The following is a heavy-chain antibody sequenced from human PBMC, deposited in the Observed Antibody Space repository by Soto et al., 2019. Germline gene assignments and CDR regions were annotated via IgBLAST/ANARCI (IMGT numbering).Heavy chain of an antibody. CDR3: ARGYYDSRGQSNTFDI. CDR2: FSHSGST. Sequence: SETLSLTCAVSGASISSSYWSWLRQSPGKGLEWRGYFSHSGSTNYNPSLMSRVIISVDTSNNQFSLKVRSVTAADAAVYYCARGYYDSRGQSNTFDIWGQGTKVTVSS. CDR1: GASISSSY. J-gene: IGHJ3*02. V-gene: IGHV4-59*01. D-gene: IGHD3-22*01.